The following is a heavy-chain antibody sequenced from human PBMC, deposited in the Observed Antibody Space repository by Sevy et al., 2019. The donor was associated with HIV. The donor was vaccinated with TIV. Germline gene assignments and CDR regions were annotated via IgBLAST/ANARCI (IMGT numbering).Heavy chain of an antibody. J-gene: IGHJ4*02. CDR3: AGYYGSGSYYFDY. CDR2: IYYSGST. Sequence: SETLSLTCTVSGGSISSYYWSWIRQPPGKGLEWIGYIYYSGSTNYNPSLKSRVTISVDTYKNQFSLKLSSGTAADTAVYYCAGYYGSGSYYFDYWGQGTLVTVSS. V-gene: IGHV4-59*01. D-gene: IGHD3-10*01. CDR1: GGSISSYY.